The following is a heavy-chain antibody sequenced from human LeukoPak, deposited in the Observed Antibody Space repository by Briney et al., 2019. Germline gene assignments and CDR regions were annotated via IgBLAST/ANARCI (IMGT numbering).Heavy chain of an antibody. Sequence: PSETLSLTCAVYGGSFSDYYWSWIRQPPGKGLEWIGEINHSGSTYYNPSLKSRVTISVDTSKNQFSLKLSSVTAADTAVYYCARCPYSTGWEYYYYYMDVWGKGTTVTVSS. CDR3: ARCPYSTGWEYYYYYMDV. CDR1: GGSFSDYY. CDR2: INHSGST. V-gene: IGHV4-34*01. D-gene: IGHD6-19*01. J-gene: IGHJ6*03.